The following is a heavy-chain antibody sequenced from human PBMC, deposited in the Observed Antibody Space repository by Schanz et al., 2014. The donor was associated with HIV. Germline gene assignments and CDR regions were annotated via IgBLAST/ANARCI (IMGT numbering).Heavy chain of an antibody. J-gene: IGHJ4*02. CDR1: GFTFDDYA. CDR2: ISWNSDTI. D-gene: IGHD3-22*01. V-gene: IGHV3-9*01. CDR3: AKDRTWDYYDSSGYPYYFDY. Sequence: VQLVESGGGLVQPGRSLRLSCAASGFTFDDYAMHWVRQAPGKGLEWVSGISWNSDTIGYGDSVKGRFTISRDNSKNTLYLQMNSLRAEDTAVYYCAKDRTWDYYDSSGYPYYFDYWGQGTLVTVSS.